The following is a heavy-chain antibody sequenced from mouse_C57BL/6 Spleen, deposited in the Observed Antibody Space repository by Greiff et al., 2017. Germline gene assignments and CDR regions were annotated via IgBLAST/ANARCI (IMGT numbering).Heavy chain of an antibody. D-gene: IGHD2-3*01. Sequence: EVQLQQSGPELVKPGASVKIPCKASGYTFTDYNMDWVKQSHGKSLEWIGDINPNNGGTIYNQKFKGKATLTVDKSSSTAYMELRSLTSEDTAVYYCARRGPYDGYSFYFDYWGQGTTLTVSS. CDR2: INPNNGGT. CDR1: GYTFTDYN. V-gene: IGHV1-18*01. CDR3: ARRGPYDGYSFYFDY. J-gene: IGHJ2*01.